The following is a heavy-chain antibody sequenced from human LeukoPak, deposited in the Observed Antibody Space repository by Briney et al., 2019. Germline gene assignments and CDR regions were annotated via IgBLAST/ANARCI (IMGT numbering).Heavy chain of an antibody. CDR1: GGSISSGDYY. CDR2: IYYSGST. V-gene: IGHV4-30-4*01. J-gene: IGHJ5*02. CDR3: ARDPGYCSGGSCYSGVHDRGRWFDP. Sequence: SETLSLTCTVSGGSISSGDYYWSWIRQPPGKGLEWIGYIYYSGSTYYNPSLKSRVTISVDTSKNQFSLKLSSVTAADTAVYYCARDPGYCSGGSCYSGVHDRGRWFDPWGQGTLVTVSS. D-gene: IGHD2-15*01.